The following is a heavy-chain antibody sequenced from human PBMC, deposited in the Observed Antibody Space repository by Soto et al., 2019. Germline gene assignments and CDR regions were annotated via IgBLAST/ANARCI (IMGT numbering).Heavy chain of an antibody. V-gene: IGHV1-2*02. CDR1: AYTFTGYY. J-gene: IGHJ6*02. D-gene: IGHD6-19*01. CDR3: ARDRRQWLGVYYYYGMDV. CDR2: INPNSGGT. Sequence: ASVKVSCKASAYTFTGYYMHWVRQAPGQGLEWMEWINPNSGGTNYAQKFQGRVTTTRDTSISTAYMELSRLRSDDTAVYYCARDRRQWLGVYYYYGMDVWGQGTTVTVSS.